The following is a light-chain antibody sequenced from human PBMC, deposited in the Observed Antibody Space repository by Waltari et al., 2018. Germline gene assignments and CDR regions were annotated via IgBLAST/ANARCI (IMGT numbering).Light chain of an antibody. CDR2: RDN. Sequence: QSVLTQPPSASGTPGQRVTIPCSGRSSNVGFNSVYCYQQIPGKAPKLLIYRDNQRPAGVPDRFSGSKSGASASLAVSGLRSEDEADYYCAVWDDSLGTFVFGTGTQVTVL. CDR1: SSNVGFNS. CDR3: AVWDDSLGTFV. J-gene: IGLJ1*01. V-gene: IGLV1-47*01.